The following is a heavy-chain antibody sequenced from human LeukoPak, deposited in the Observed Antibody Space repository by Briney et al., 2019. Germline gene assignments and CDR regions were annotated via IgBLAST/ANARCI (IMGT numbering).Heavy chain of an antibody. CDR2: IYYSGST. D-gene: IGHD3-10*01. Sequence: SQTLSLTCTVSGGSISSGDYYWSWLRQPQGQGLEWIGYIYYSGSTYYNPSLKSRVTISVDTSKNQFSLKLSSVTAADTAVYHCAREGYGSGSWGQGTLVTVSS. V-gene: IGHV4-30-4*01. J-gene: IGHJ4*02. CDR1: GGSISSGDYY. CDR3: AREGYGSGS.